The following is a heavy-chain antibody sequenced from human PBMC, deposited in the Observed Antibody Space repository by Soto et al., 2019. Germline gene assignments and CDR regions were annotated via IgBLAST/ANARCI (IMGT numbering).Heavy chain of an antibody. J-gene: IGHJ6*02. D-gene: IGHD2-21*02. Sequence: SVKVSCKASGGTFSSYAISWVRQAPGQGLEWMGGIIPIFGTANYAQKFQGRVTITADKSTSTAYMELSSLRSEDTAVYYCARDTTPVGGDPRTGMDVWGQGTRVTVSS. CDR1: GGTFSSYA. V-gene: IGHV1-69*06. CDR3: ARDTTPVGGDPRTGMDV. CDR2: IIPIFGTA.